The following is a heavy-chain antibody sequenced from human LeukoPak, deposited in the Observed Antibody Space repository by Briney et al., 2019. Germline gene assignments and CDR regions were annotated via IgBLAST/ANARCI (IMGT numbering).Heavy chain of an antibody. V-gene: IGHV4-39*07. D-gene: IGHD3-10*01. Sequence: PSETLSLTCTVSGGSVSSSSYDWTWIRQPPGKGLEWIGEIYHSGSTNYNPSLKSRVTISVDKSKNQFSLKLSSVTAADTAVYYCARDGDYGSGSPRDYWGQGTLVTVSS. CDR3: ARDGDYGSGSPRDY. CDR2: IYHSGST. CDR1: GGSVSSSSYD. J-gene: IGHJ4*02.